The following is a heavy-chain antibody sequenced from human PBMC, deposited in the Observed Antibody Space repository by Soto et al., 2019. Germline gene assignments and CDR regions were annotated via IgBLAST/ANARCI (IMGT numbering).Heavy chain of an antibody. Sequence: EVQLVETGGGLIQPGGSLRISCAASGFTVSSVYMSWVRQAPGKGLEWVSVMYIGGNPYYADSVKGRFTISRDSAKNTVYLEMDSLRAEDTAVYYCARDFGAAAHRGGLDLWGQGTLVSVSS. CDR1: GFTVSSVY. CDR2: MYIGGNP. J-gene: IGHJ4*02. CDR3: ARDFGAAAHRGGLDL. V-gene: IGHV3-53*02. D-gene: IGHD2-15*01.